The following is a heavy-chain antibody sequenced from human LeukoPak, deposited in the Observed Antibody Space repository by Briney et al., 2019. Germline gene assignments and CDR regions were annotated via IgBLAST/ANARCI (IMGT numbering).Heavy chain of an antibody. CDR1: GFTFSNYA. Sequence: GGSLRLSCAASGFTFSNYAMHWVRQAPGKGLEWLAYIRYDGSSKYYADFVKGRFTISRDYSKNTLYLHMNSLRAEDTAAYYCARDQAGSGHYADYWGQGTLVTVSS. J-gene: IGHJ4*02. CDR2: IRYDGSSK. D-gene: IGHD3-10*01. V-gene: IGHV3-30*02. CDR3: ARDQAGSGHYADY.